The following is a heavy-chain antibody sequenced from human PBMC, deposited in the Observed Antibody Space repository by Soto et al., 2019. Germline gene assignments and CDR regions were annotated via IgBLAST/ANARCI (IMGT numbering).Heavy chain of an antibody. D-gene: IGHD6-13*01. CDR2: IYHSGST. J-gene: IGHJ4*02. V-gene: IGHV4-4*02. CDR3: ARTTAAVTNFDY. Sequence: QVQLQESGPGLVKPSGTLSLTCAVSGGSISSSNWWSWVRQPPGKGLEWIGEIYHSGSTNYNPSPISKVTISVDQAKTQFSLKLRSVTAADTAVYYCARTTAAVTNFDYWGQGTLVTVSS. CDR1: GGSISSSNW.